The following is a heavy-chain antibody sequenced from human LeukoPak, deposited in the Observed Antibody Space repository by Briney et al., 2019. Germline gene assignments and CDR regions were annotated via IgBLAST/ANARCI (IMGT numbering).Heavy chain of an antibody. CDR2: IIQDGSEK. CDR3: ARLGHPSGMDL. Sequence: GGSLRLSCAASGFTFSSYWMGWVRQAPGKGLEWVANIIQDGSEKYYVDSVKGRFTISRDNAKNSLYLQMNSLRVEDTAVYYCARLGHPSGMDLWGQGTTVTVSS. V-gene: IGHV3-7*05. CDR1: GFTFSSYW. J-gene: IGHJ6*02.